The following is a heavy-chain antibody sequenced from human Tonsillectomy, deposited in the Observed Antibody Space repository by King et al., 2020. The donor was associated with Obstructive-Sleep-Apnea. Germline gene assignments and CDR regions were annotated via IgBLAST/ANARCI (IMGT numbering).Heavy chain of an antibody. Sequence: QLQESGPGLVKPSETLSLTCTVSGGSISSSSCYWGWIRQPPGKGLEWIGNIYYSGSTYYNPSLKSRVTISVDASKNQFSLKLSSVTAADTAVYYCARDGGLDYSNFDYWGQGTLVTVSS. J-gene: IGHJ4*02. CDR1: GGSISSSSCY. D-gene: IGHD4-11*01. CDR3: ARDGGLDYSNFDY. V-gene: IGHV4-39*07. CDR2: IYYSGST.